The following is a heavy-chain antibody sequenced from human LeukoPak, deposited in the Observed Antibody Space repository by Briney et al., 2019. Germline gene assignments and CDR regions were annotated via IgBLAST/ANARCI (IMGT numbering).Heavy chain of an antibody. CDR3: AGEDTASSFDY. CDR2: IYHSGST. Sequence: PSETLSLTCTVSGYSISSGYYWCWIRQPPGKGLEWVGSIYHSGSTYYNPSLKSRVTISVDTSKNQFSLKLSSVTAADTAVYYCAGEDTASSFDYWGQGTLVTVSS. CDR1: GYSISSGYY. J-gene: IGHJ4*02. D-gene: IGHD5-18*01. V-gene: IGHV4-38-2*02.